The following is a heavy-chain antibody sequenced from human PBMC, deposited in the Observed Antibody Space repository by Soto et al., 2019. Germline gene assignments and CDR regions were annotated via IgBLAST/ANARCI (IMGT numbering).Heavy chain of an antibody. V-gene: IGHV2-5*02. Sequence: QITLKESGPTLVKPTQTLTLTCTFSGFSLSTSGVGVGWIRQPPGKALEWLALIYWDDDKRYSPSLKSRLTSTKDTSKNQVVLTMTNMDPVDTATYYCAHRPPLSATYYDFWSGYSILDYFDYWGQGTLVTVSS. D-gene: IGHD3-3*01. J-gene: IGHJ4*02. CDR3: AHRPPLSATYYDFWSGYSILDYFDY. CDR2: IYWDDDK. CDR1: GFSLSTSGVG.